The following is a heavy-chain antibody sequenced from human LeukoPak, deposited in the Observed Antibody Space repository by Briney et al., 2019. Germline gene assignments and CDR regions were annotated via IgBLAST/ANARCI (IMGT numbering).Heavy chain of an antibody. Sequence: ASVKVSCKASGYTFTGYYMHWVRQAPGQGLEWMGWINPNSGGTNYAQKFQGRVTMTRDTSINTAYMELSRLRSDDTAVYYCAILYYYDSSGYYEGFDYFDYWGQGTPVTVSS. CDR2: INPNSGGT. CDR1: GYTFTGYY. D-gene: IGHD3-22*01. CDR3: AILYYYDSSGYYEGFDYFDY. V-gene: IGHV1-2*02. J-gene: IGHJ4*02.